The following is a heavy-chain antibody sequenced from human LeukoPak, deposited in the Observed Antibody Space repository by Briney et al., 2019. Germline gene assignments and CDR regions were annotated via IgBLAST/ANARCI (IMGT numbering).Heavy chain of an antibody. CDR2: IKQDGSEK. CDR1: SFTFSTYW. J-gene: IGHJ4*02. D-gene: IGHD3-10*01. CDR3: AREIQGDDYFDY. V-gene: IGHV3-7*01. Sequence: GGSLRLSCAASSFTFSTYWMSWVRQAPGGGLEGVANIKQDGSEKYYVDSVKGRFTISRDNAKNSLYLQMNSLRAEDTAVYYCAREIQGDDYFDYWGQGTLVTVSS.